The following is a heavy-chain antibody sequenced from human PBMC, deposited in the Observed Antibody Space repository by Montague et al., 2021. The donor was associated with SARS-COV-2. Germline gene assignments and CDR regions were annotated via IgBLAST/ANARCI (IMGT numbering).Heavy chain of an antibody. J-gene: IGHJ6*02. V-gene: IGHV6-1*01. CDR2: TYYRSKRYN. Sequence: CAISGDSVSSNGATWNWVRQSPSRGLELLVRTYYRSKRYNDYAVSVRGRVTINPDTSKNQFSLKLNSVTPEDTAIYYCTSGREGNYNVMDVWGQGTTGTVS. CDR3: TSGREGNYNVMDV. CDR1: GDSVSSNGAT. D-gene: IGHD1-1*01.